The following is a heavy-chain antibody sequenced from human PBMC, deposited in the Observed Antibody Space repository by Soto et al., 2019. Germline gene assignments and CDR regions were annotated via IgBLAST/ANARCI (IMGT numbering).Heavy chain of an antibody. D-gene: IGHD2-15*01. CDR1: GFTFSTCA. CDR3: AKRRGAGGHFDY. CDR2: VSSGGGT. J-gene: IGHJ4*02. Sequence: PGGSLRLSRAASGFTFSTCAMGWVRQAPGKGLEWVSVVSSGGGTHYADSVKGRFTVSRDNSKNTLSLQMNSLRADDTAVYYCAKRRGAGGHFDYWGQGALVTVSS. V-gene: IGHV3-23*01.